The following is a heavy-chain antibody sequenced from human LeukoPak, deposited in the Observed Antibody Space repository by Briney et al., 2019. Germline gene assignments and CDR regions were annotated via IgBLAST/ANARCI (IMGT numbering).Heavy chain of an antibody. D-gene: IGHD2-21*02. CDR1: GFTFSGYC. CDR3: ARGMYCGGDCSSARYLTLFDF. Sequence: GGSLRLSCAASGFTFSGYCTMWVRQAPGKGPEWVSSVSGGGGDTYYADSVKGRFTISRDNAKNSLYLQMNSPRAEDTAVYYCARGMYCGGDCSSARYLTLFDFWGQGTLVTVSS. V-gene: IGHV3-21*01. CDR2: VSGGGGDT. J-gene: IGHJ4*02.